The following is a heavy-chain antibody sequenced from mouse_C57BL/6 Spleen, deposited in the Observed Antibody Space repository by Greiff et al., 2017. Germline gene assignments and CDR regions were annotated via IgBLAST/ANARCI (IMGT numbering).Heavy chain of an antibody. CDR1: GYTFTSYW. J-gene: IGHJ3*01. CDR2: IYPSDSET. CDR3: ARSLLLRSSFAY. V-gene: IGHV1-61*01. Sequence: QVQLQQSGAELVRPGSSVKLSCKASGYTFTSYWMDWVKQRPGQGLEWIGNIYPSDSETHYNQKFKDKATLTVDKSSSTAYMQLSSLTSEDSAVYYCARSLLLRSSFAYWGKGTLVTVSA. D-gene: IGHD1-1*01.